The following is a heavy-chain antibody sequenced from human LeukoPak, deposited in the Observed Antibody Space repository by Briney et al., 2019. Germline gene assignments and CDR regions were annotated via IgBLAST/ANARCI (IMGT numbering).Heavy chain of an antibody. CDR3: AKASDYYGSGRGNHYYYYGMDV. D-gene: IGHD3-10*01. J-gene: IGHJ6*02. CDR2: IRYDGSNK. Sequence: GGSLRLSCAASGFTFSSYGMHWVRQAPGKGLEWVAFIRYDGSNKYYADSVKGRFTISRDNSKNPLYLQMNSLRAEDTAVYYCAKASDYYGSGRGNHYYYYGMDVWGQGTTVTVSS. V-gene: IGHV3-30*02. CDR1: GFTFSSYG.